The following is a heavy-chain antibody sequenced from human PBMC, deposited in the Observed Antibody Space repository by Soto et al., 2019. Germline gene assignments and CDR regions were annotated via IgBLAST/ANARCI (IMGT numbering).Heavy chain of an antibody. D-gene: IGHD5-12*01. CDR1: GFTFSSYD. Sequence: GGSLRLSCAASGFTFSSYDMHWVRQATGKGLEWVSAIGTAGDTYYPGSVKGRFTISRENAKNSLYLQMNSLRAEDTAVYYCARKYSGYDTPGYYYYGMDVWGRGTTVTVSS. CDR2: IGTAGDT. V-gene: IGHV3-13*01. J-gene: IGHJ6*02. CDR3: ARKYSGYDTPGYYYYGMDV.